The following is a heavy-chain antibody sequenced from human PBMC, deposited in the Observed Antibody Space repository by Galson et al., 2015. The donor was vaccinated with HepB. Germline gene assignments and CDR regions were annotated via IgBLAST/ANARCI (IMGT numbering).Heavy chain of an antibody. V-gene: IGHV1-69*13. Sequence: SVKVSCKASGGTFSSYAISWVRQAPGQGLEWMGGIIPIFDTANYAQKFQGRVTITADESTSTAYMELSSLRSEDTAVYYCARPDYGGNRDAFDIWGQGTMVTVSS. CDR2: IIPIFDTA. CDR3: ARPDYGGNRDAFDI. J-gene: IGHJ3*02. D-gene: IGHD4-23*01. CDR1: GGTFSSYA.